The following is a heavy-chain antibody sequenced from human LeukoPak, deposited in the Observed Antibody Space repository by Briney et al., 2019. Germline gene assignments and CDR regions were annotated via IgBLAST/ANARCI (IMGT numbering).Heavy chain of an antibody. J-gene: IGHJ4*02. D-gene: IGHD4-17*01. CDR2: ISGSGGST. CDR3: AKDSTTVTTGGVDY. CDR1: GFTFSSYA. Sequence: GGSLRLSCAASGFTFSSYAMSWLRQAPEKGLEWVSAISGSGGSTYYADSVKGRFTISRDNAKNSLYLQMNSLRAEDTALYYCAKDSTTVTTGGVDYWGQGTLVTVSS. V-gene: IGHV3-23*01.